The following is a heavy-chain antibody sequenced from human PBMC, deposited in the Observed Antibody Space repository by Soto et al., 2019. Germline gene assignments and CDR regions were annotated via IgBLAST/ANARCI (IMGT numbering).Heavy chain of an antibody. CDR1: GYTFTNYG. V-gene: IGHV1-18*01. CDR3: ATTRGYNSSHQTFDY. CDR2: ISAYNGDT. J-gene: IGHJ4*02. Sequence: ASVKVSGKASGYTFTNYGSSWVRQAPGQGLEWMGWISAYNGDTNYAQKLQGRVTVTTDTSTSTAYVELRSLRSDDTAVYYCATTRGYNSSHQTFDYWGQGTLVTVSS. D-gene: IGHD6-6*01.